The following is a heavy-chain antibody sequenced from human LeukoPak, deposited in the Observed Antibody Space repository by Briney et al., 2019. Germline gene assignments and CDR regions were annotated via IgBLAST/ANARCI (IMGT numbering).Heavy chain of an antibody. CDR3: ARDHYGDYGAYNWFDP. J-gene: IGHJ5*02. CDR1: GYTFTGYY. CDR2: INPNSGGT. V-gene: IGHV1-2*02. D-gene: IGHD4-17*01. Sequence: VASVKVSCKASGYTFTGYYMHWVRQAPGQGLEWMGWINPNSGGTNYAQKFQGRVTMTRDTSISTAYMELSRLRSDDTAVYYCARDHYGDYGAYNWFDPWGQGTLVTVSS.